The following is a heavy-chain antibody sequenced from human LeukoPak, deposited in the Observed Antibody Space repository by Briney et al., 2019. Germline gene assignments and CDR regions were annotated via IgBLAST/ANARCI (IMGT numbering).Heavy chain of an antibody. CDR3: AKAGWVSNADAVW. D-gene: IGHD1-1*01. CDR2: LRGNGET. Sequence: PGGSLRLSCTASGFSFSNYAMSWVRQAPARGPEWVSSLRGNGETFYADSVKGRCTLSRDDSRNTVYLQLNDLRAEDTALYYCAKAGWVSNADAVWWGQGTQVTVSS. CDR1: GFSFSNYA. V-gene: IGHV3-23*01. J-gene: IGHJ4*02.